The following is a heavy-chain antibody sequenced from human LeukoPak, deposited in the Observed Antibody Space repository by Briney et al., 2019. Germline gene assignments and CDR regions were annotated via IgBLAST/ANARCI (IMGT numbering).Heavy chain of an antibody. CDR2: IYFTGST. CDR1: GGSISSYY. D-gene: IGHD3-22*01. V-gene: IGHV4-59*12. CDR3: AREDDSSGYWFYFDY. J-gene: IGHJ4*02. Sequence: SETLSLTCTVSGGSISSYYWNWIRQPPGKGLEWIGYIYFTGSTNYNPSLKSRVTISLDTSKNQFSLKLSSVTAADTAVYYCAREDDSSGYWFYFDYWGQGTLVTVSS.